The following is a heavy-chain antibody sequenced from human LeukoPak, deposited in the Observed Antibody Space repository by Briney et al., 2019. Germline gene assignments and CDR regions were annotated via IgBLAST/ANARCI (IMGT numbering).Heavy chain of an antibody. D-gene: IGHD5-18*01. V-gene: IGHV3-48*01. CDR3: ARGGSSRYSFGFR. CDR2: ISSSSSTI. J-gene: IGHJ1*01. Sequence: PGGSLRLSCAASGFTFSSYSMNWVRQAPGKGLEWVSYISSSSSTIYYADSVKGRFTISRDNAKNSLYLQMNSLRAEDTAVYYCARGGSSRYSFGFRWGQGTLVTVSS. CDR1: GFTFSSYS.